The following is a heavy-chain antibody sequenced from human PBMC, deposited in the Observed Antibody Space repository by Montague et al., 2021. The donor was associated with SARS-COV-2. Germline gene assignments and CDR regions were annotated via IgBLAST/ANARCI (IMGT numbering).Heavy chain of an antibody. CDR1: GGSFSGYY. Sequence: SETLSLTCAVYGGSFSGYYWSWIRQPPGKGLEWIGEINHSGSTNYSPSLKSRVTISVDTSKNQFSLELSSVTAADTAVYYCARALPVTTFFYSYYGMDVWGQGTTVTVSS. J-gene: IGHJ6*02. CDR3: ARALPVTTFFYSYYGMDV. V-gene: IGHV4-34*01. CDR2: INHSGST. D-gene: IGHD4-17*01.